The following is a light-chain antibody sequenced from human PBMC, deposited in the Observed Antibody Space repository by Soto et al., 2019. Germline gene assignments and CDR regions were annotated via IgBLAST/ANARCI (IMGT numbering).Light chain of an antibody. CDR1: QSISDL. V-gene: IGKV1-5*03. Sequence: DIQMTQSPSTLSASIGDRVTITCRASQSISDLLAWYQQKPGKAPKLLIYTASSLESGVPSRFSGSGSGTEFILTISSLQPDDSATYYCQQYNSYGTFGQGTKVEIK. J-gene: IGKJ1*01. CDR3: QQYNSYGT. CDR2: TAS.